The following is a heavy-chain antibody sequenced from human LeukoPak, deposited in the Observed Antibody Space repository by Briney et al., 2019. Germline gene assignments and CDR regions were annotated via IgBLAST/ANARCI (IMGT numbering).Heavy chain of an antibody. CDR1: GFTFSSYS. D-gene: IGHD3-10*01. Sequence: GGSLRLSCATSGFTFSSYSMNWVRQAPGKGLEWVSYISSSSSTIYYADSVKGRFTISRDNAKNSLYLQMSSLRAEDTAVYYCAREMVRGVNYMDVWGKGTTVTVSS. CDR2: ISSSSSTI. J-gene: IGHJ6*03. V-gene: IGHV3-48*01. CDR3: AREMVRGVNYMDV.